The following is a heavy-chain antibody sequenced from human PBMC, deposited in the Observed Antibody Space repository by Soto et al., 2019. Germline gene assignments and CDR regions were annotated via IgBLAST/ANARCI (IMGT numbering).Heavy chain of an antibody. V-gene: IGHV3-74*01. J-gene: IGHJ6*01. CDR1: GFTFSSYW. CDR3: TRSDYYGSGSYIYYYGMDV. CDR2: ISNDGSST. D-gene: IGHD3-10*01. Sequence: EVQLVESGGGLVQPGGSLRLSCAASGFTFSSYWMHWVRQAPVKGLVWVSRISNDGSSTSYADSVKGRFTISRDNAKNTLYLQMNSLRAEDTAVYYCTRSDYYGSGSYIYYYGMDVWGQGTTVTVSS.